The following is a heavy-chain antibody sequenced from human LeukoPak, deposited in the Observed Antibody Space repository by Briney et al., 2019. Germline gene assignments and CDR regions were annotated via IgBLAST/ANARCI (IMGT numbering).Heavy chain of an antibody. D-gene: IGHD1-26*01. CDR1: GGSISSYY. CDR2: IYYSGST. CDR3: ARLSIVGATNFDY. V-gene: IGHV4-59*08. Sequence: SESLSLTCTVPGGSISSYYWSWIRQPPGKGLEWSGYIYYSGSTTYKPSLKSRVTISVDTSKNQFSLKLSSVTAADTAVYYCARLSIVGATNFDYWGQGTLVTVSS. J-gene: IGHJ4*02.